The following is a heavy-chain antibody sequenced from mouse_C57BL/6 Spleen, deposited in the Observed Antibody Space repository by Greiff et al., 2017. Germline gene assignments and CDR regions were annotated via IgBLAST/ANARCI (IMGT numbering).Heavy chain of an antibody. CDR2: IYPGDGDT. V-gene: IGHV1-82*01. Sequence: QVQLQQSGPELVKPGASVKISCTASGYVFSSSWMNWVKQRPGKGLEWIGRIYPGDGDTNYNGKFKGKATLTADKSSSTAYMQLSSLTSEDSAVYFCARSYDYNYFDYWGQGTTLTVSS. D-gene: IGHD2-4*01. CDR3: ARSYDYNYFDY. CDR1: GYVFSSSW. J-gene: IGHJ2*01.